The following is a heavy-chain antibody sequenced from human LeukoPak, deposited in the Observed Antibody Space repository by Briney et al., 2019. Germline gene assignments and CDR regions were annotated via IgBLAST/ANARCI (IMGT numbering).Heavy chain of an antibody. CDR1: GFTFSSYA. J-gene: IGHJ4*02. CDR3: ARSGRYSYGYSGY. V-gene: IGHV3-30*04. CDR2: ISYDGSNK. Sequence: PGGSLRLSCAASGFTFSSYAMHWVRQAPGKGLEWVAVISYDGSNKYYADSVKGRFTISRGNSKNTLYLQMNSLRAEDTAVYYCARSGRYSYGYSGYWGQGTLVTVSS. D-gene: IGHD5-18*01.